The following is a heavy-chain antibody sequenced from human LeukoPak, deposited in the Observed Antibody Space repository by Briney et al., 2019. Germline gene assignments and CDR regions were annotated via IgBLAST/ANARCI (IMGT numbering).Heavy chain of an antibody. Sequence: GGSLRLSCVASGSSFSSYAMSWVRQAPGKGLEWVASISGSGGSTSYADSVKGRFTISRDNSKNTLYVQMNSLSAEDTAIYYCAKRGIAVTGNNYWGQGTLVTVSS. CDR3: AKRGIAVTGNNY. J-gene: IGHJ4*02. CDR2: ISGSGGST. D-gene: IGHD6-19*01. V-gene: IGHV3-23*01. CDR1: GSSFSSYA.